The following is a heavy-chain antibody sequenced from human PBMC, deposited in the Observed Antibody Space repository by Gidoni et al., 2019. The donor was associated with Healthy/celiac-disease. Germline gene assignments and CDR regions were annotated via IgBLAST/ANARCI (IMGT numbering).Heavy chain of an antibody. CDR1: GFTFTRYE. CDR3: ARDRGDYIWGSYRHEHACDI. Sequence: VPLVESGGGLVQPGGSLRLPCAASGFTFTRYELHWVRQDPGKGLEWVSYISSSGSTIYYADSVKGRFTISRDNAKNSLYLQMNSLRAEDTTVYYCARDRGDYIWGSYRHEHACDIWGQGTMATVSS. J-gene: IGHJ3*02. CDR2: ISSSGSTI. D-gene: IGHD3-16*02. V-gene: IGHV3-48*03.